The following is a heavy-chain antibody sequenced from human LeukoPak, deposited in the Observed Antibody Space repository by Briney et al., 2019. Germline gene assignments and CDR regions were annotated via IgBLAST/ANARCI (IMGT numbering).Heavy chain of an antibody. D-gene: IGHD4-17*01. CDR3: ARGTVTSYYYYMDV. J-gene: IGHJ6*03. V-gene: IGHV1-2*02. CDR1: GYTFTGYY. CDR2: INPNSGGT. Sequence: ASVKVSCKASGYTFTGYYMHWVRQAPGQGLEWMGWINPNSGGTNYAQKFQGRVTMTRDTSISTAYMELSRLRSDDTAVHYCARGTVTSYYYYMDVWGKGTTVTVSS.